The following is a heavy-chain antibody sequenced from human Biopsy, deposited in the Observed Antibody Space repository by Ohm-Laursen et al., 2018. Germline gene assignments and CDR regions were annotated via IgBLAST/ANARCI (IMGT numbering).Heavy chain of an antibody. CDR3: TRGGYYYDSLAYYYWFDP. V-gene: IGHV1-2*02. CDR2: INAKTGGT. D-gene: IGHD3-22*01. CDR1: GYTFTGYH. Sequence: SSVKVSCNASGYTFTGYHVHWARQAPGQGLEWMGWINAKTGGTNYAQKFQGRVTMTRDTSISTAYVDLSSLRSDDTAVYYCTRGGYYYDSLAYYYWFDPWGQGTLVTVSS. J-gene: IGHJ5*02.